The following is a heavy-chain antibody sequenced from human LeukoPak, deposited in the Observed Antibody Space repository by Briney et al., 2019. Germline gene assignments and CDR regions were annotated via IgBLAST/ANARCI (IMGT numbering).Heavy chain of an antibody. J-gene: IGHJ5*02. CDR2: ISAYNGNT. CDR1: GYTFTSYG. Sequence: ASVKVSCKASGYTFTSYGISWVRQAPGQGLEWMGWISAYNGNTNYAQKLQGRVTVTTDTSTSTAYMELRSLRSDDTAVYYCARDLGIAADLNWFDPWGQGTLVTVSS. D-gene: IGHD6-13*01. CDR3: ARDLGIAADLNWFDP. V-gene: IGHV1-18*04.